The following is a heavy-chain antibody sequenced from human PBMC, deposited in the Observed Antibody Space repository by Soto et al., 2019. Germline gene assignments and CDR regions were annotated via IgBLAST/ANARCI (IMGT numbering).Heavy chain of an antibody. CDR3: ARWSADSSGYHFDY. CDR2: IWYDGSNK. V-gene: IGHV3-33*01. CDR1: GFTFSSYG. J-gene: IGHJ4*02. Sequence: GGSLRLSCAASGFTFSSYGMHWVRQAPGKGLEWVAVIWYDGSNKYYADSVKGRFTISRDNSKNTLYLQMNSLRAEDTAVYYCARWSADSSGYHFDYWGQGTLVTVSS. D-gene: IGHD3-22*01.